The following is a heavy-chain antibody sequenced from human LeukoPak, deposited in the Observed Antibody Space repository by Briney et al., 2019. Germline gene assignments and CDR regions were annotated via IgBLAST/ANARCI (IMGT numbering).Heavy chain of an antibody. CDR2: IYHSGST. CDR3: ARGAWNYAFDI. J-gene: IGHJ3*02. V-gene: IGHV4-30-2*01. Sequence: SETLSLTCTVSGGSISSGGYYWSWIRQPPGKGLEWIGYIYHSGSTYYNPSLKSRVTISVDRSKNQFSLKLSSVTAADTAVYYRARGAWNYAFDIWGQGTMVTVSS. CDR1: GGSISSGGYY. D-gene: IGHD1-7*01.